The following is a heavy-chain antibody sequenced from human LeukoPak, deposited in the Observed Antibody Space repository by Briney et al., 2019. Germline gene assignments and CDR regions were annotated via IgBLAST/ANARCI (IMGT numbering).Heavy chain of an antibody. J-gene: IGHJ5*02. CDR2: IYYSGST. CDR3: ARGSYGDWGWFDP. V-gene: IGHV4-61*05. CDR1: GGSIRSSYYY. Sequence: SETLSLTCTVSGGSIRSSYYYWGWIRQPPGKGLEWIGYIYYSGSTNYNPSLKSRVTISLDTPKNQFSLKLSSVTAADTAVYYCARGSYGDWGWFDPWGQGTLVTVSS. D-gene: IGHD4-17*01.